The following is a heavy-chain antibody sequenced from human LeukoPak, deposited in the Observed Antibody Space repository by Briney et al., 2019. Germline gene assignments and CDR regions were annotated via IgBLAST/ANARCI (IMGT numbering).Heavy chain of an antibody. CDR3: AKADRLSTSMVRGVIISPFDY. CDR2: ISGSGGST. Sequence: GGSLRLSCAASGFTFSSYGMSWVRQAPGKGLEWASAISGSGGSTYYADSVKGRFTISRDNSKNTLYLQMNSLRAEDTAVYYCAKADRLSTSMVRGVIISPFDYWGQGTLVTVSS. CDR1: GFTFSSYG. V-gene: IGHV3-23*01. J-gene: IGHJ4*02. D-gene: IGHD3-10*01.